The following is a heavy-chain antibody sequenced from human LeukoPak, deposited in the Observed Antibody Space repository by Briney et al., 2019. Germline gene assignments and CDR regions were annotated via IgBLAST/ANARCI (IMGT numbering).Heavy chain of an antibody. CDR3: ARVGSGWSFDY. J-gene: IGHJ4*02. CDR2: IQTSGSS. CDR1: GGSISSYY. V-gene: IGHV4-4*07. Sequence: PSETLSLTCTVSGGSISSYYWSWIRQPAGRGLEWIGRIQTSGSSNYNPSLKSRVTMSVDTSKNKFSLKVNSVTAEDTAVYYCARVGSGWSFDYWGQGTLVTVSS. D-gene: IGHD6-19*01.